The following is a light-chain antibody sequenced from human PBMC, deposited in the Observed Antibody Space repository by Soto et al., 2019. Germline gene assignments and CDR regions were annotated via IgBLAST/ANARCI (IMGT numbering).Light chain of an antibody. CDR3: GTWDTSLSAGV. CDR1: SSNIENTP. Sequence: QSVLTQPPSVSAAPGQKVIISCSGSSSNIENTPISWYQQVPGTVPKRLIHGDNKRPSGIPDQFSGSKSGTSATLGITGPQTGDEAEYYCGTWDTSLSAGVFGRGTQLTVL. J-gene: IGLJ2*01. V-gene: IGLV1-51*01. CDR2: GDN.